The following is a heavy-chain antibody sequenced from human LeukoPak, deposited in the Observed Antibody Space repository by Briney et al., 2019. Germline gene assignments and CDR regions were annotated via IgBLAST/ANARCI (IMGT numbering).Heavy chain of an antibody. CDR2: IYYSGST. V-gene: IGHV4-59*12. Sequence: SETLSLTCTVSGGSISSYYWSWIRQPPGKGLEWIGYIYYSGSTYYNPSLKSRVTISVDTSKNQFSLKLSSVTAADTAVYYCARGITMIVVGWFDPWGQGTLVTVSS. CDR1: GGSISSYY. CDR3: ARGITMIVVGWFDP. J-gene: IGHJ5*02. D-gene: IGHD3-22*01.